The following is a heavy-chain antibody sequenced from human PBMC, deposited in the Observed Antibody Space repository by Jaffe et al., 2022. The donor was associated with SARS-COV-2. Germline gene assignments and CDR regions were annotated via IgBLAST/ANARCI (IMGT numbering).Heavy chain of an antibody. D-gene: IGHD4-17*01. J-gene: IGHJ6*02. CDR2: IKQDGSEK. CDR3: ARTGALTAVTTYHYYYYGMDV. CDR1: GFTFSSYW. Sequence: EVQLVESGGGLVQPGGSLRLSCAASGFTFSSYWMSWVRQAPGKGLEWVANIKQDGSEKYYVDSVKGRFTISRDNAKNSLYLQMNSLRAEDTAVYYCARTGALTAVTTYHYYYYGMDVWGQGTTVTVSS. V-gene: IGHV3-7*01.